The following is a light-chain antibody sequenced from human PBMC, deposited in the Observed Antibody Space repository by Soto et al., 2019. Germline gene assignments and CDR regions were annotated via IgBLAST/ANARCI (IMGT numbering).Light chain of an antibody. CDR2: GAS. Sequence: EIVLTQSPGTLSLSPGDRATLSCRASQSVSSSCLAWYQQKPGLAPRLLIFGASSRATGIPDRFSGSGSGTDFTLTISRLEPEDFAVYYCQQYGSLPYTFGQGTKLEIK. V-gene: IGKV3-20*01. J-gene: IGKJ2*01. CDR1: QSVSSSC. CDR3: QQYGSLPYT.